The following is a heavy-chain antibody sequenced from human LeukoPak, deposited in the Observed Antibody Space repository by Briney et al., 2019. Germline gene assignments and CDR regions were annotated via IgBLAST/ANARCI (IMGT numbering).Heavy chain of an antibody. Sequence: SETLSLTCTVSGASISTDYWSWIRQPPGKTLEWIGYIYYSGSTNYSPSLKSRVTISVDTSKNQFSLKLSSVTAADTAVYYCARHRSDYGGWFDYWGQGTLVTVSS. V-gene: IGHV4-59*08. CDR2: IYYSGST. J-gene: IGHJ4*02. CDR1: GASISTDY. CDR3: ARHRSDYGGWFDY. D-gene: IGHD4-23*01.